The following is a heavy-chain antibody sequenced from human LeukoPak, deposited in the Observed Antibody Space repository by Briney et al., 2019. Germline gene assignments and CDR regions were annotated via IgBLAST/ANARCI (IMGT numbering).Heavy chain of an antibody. CDR2: ISYDGSNK. D-gene: IGHD2/OR15-2a*01. Sequence: PGGSLRLSCTASGFTFSSYDMHWVRQAPGKGLEWVAVISYDGSNKYYAESVKGRFTISRDDSKNTLYLQMNSLRVEDTAVYYCATSLGEFTFANWGQGTLVTVSS. CDR1: GFTFSSYD. V-gene: IGHV3-30*03. J-gene: IGHJ4*02. CDR3: ATSLGEFTFAN.